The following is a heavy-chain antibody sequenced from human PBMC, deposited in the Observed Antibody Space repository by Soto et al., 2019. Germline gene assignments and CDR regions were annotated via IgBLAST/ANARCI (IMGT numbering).Heavy chain of an antibody. CDR2: INSDGSSA. V-gene: IGHV3-74*01. Sequence: PGGSLRLSCAASGFTFSNYWMHWVRQAPGKGLLCVSRINSDGSSASYADSVKGRFTISRDNAKNTLYLQMNSLRAEDTAVYYCARDTLELLYYFDYWGQGTLVTVYS. CDR3: ARDTLELLYYFDY. D-gene: IGHD1-7*01. CDR1: GFTFSNYW. J-gene: IGHJ4*02.